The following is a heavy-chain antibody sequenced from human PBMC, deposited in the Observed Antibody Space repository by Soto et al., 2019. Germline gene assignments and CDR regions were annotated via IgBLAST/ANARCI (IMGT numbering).Heavy chain of an antibody. J-gene: IGHJ4*02. V-gene: IGHV3-33*01. D-gene: IGHD6-13*01. Sequence: GGSLRLSCAASGFTFSSYGMHWVRQAPGKGLEWVAVIWYAGSNKYYADSVKGRFTISRDNSKNTLYLQMNSLRAEDTAVYYCARDLGAAAGYFDYWGQGTLVTVSS. CDR3: ARDLGAAAGYFDY. CDR2: IWYAGSNK. CDR1: GFTFSSYG.